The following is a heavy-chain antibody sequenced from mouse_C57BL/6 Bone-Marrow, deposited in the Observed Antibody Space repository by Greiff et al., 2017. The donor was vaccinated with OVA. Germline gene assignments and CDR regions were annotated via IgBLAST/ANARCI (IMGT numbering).Heavy chain of an antibody. D-gene: IGHD2-3*01. Sequence: EVKLVDSGGGLVQPKGSLKLSCAASGFSFNTYAMNWVRQAPGKGLEWVARIRSKSNNYATYYADSVKDRFTISRDDSESMLYLQMNNLKTEDTAMYYCVRHDVYWYFDVWGTGTTVTVSS. CDR3: VRHDVYWYFDV. CDR2: IRSKSNNYAT. CDR1: GFSFNTYA. V-gene: IGHV10-1*01. J-gene: IGHJ1*03.